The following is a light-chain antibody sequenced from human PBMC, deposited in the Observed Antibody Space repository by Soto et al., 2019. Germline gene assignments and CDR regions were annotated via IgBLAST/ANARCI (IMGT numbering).Light chain of an antibody. CDR1: QGISSA. V-gene: IGKV1D-13*01. J-gene: IGKJ3*01. CDR3: QQFEDYPFT. CDR2: DAS. Sequence: AIQLTQSPSSLSASVGDSVTITCRASQGISSALAWYQQTPGRAPKLLIYDASTLASGVPSRFSGSRSGTDVNLTVSSLQPEDFATYYCQQFEDYPFTFGPGTKVDL.